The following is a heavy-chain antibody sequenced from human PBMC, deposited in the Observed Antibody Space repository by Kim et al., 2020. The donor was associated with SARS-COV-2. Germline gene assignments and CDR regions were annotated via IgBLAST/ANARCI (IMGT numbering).Heavy chain of an antibody. Sequence: SVKGRFTISRDNAKNSLYLQMNSLRAEDTALYYCAKDGGHIAVAEYYFDYWGQGTLVTVSS. V-gene: IGHV3-9*01. J-gene: IGHJ4*02. CDR3: AKDGGHIAVAEYYFDY. D-gene: IGHD6-19*01.